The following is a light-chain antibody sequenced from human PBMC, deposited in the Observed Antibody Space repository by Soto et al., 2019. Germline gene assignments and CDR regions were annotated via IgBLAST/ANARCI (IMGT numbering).Light chain of an antibody. V-gene: IGKV3-15*01. CDR2: GAS. Sequence: ETVLTQSPVPLSVSPGDRATLSCKASQSGSINLAWYHQRPGQGPRLLIFGASTRATGIPARFSGSGSDTEFTLTISSLQPKDFGNYYCQQYNKWPQTVGPGTRV. J-gene: IGKJ1*01. CDR1: QSGSIN. CDR3: QQYNKWPQT.